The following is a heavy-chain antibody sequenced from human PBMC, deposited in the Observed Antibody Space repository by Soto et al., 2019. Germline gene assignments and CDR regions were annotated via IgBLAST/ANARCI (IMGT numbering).Heavy chain of an antibody. V-gene: IGHV3-23*01. Sequence: GESLKISCAASGFTFSSYAMSWVRQAPGKGLEWVSAISGSGGSTYYADSVKGRFTISRDNSKNTLYLQMNSLRAEDTAVYYCAKLSYGDYVDYWGQGTLVTVSS. CDR1: GFTFSSYA. CDR3: AKLSYGDYVDY. D-gene: IGHD4-17*01. J-gene: IGHJ4*02. CDR2: ISGSGGST.